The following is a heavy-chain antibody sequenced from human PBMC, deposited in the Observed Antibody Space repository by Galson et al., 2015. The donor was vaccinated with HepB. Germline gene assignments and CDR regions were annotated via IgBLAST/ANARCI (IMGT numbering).Heavy chain of an antibody. CDR2: INHSGST. V-gene: IGHV4-34*01. D-gene: IGHD3-10*02. CDR1: GGSFSGYY. CDR3: ARVMSGGPRSFDY. J-gene: IGHJ4*02. Sequence: SETLSLTCAVYGGSFSGYYWSWIRQPPGKGLEWIGEINHSGSTNYNPSLKSRVTISVDTSKNQFSLKLSSVTAADTAVYYCARVMSGGPRSFDYWGQGTLVTVSS.